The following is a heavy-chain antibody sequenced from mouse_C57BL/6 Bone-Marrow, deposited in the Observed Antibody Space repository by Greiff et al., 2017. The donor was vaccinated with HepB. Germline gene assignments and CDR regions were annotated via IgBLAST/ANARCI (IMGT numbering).Heavy chain of an antibody. CDR1: GYTFTSYG. J-gene: IGHJ3*01. D-gene: IGHD1-1*01. CDR3: ARGSSYGGFAY. V-gene: IGHV1-81*01. CDR2: IYPRSGNT. Sequence: VQLQQSGAELARPGASVKLSCKASGYTFTSYGISWVKQRTGQGLEWIGEIYPRSGNTYYNEKFKGKATLTADKSSSTAYIELRSLTSEDSAVYFCARGSSYGGFAYWGQGTLVTVSA.